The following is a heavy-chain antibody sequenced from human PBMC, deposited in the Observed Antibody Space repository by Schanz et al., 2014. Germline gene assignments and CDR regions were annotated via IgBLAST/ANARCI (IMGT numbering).Heavy chain of an antibody. CDR2: VSSYDTTV. Sequence: QVQLLESGGGLFKPGGSLRLSCAGSGFTFADYYMTWIRQAPGKGLEWISYVSSYDTTVSYADSVKGRFTISRDNAKNAVYLQMNSLRLEDTAVYYCARYGFRKFGVVYGLAVWGQGTTVTVS. J-gene: IGHJ6*02. CDR3: ARYGFRKFGVVYGLAV. CDR1: GFTFADYY. V-gene: IGHV3-11*01. D-gene: IGHD3-3*01.